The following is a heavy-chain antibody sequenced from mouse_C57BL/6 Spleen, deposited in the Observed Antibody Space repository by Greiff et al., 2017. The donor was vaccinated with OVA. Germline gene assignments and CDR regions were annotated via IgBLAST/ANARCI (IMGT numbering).Heavy chain of an antibody. CDR1: GFTFSDYG. D-gene: IGHD4-1*01. J-gene: IGHJ2*01. CDR3: ARRSLTGTSFDY. Sequence: EVKVEESGGGLVQPGGSLKLSCAASGFTFSDYGMAWVRQAPRKGPEWVAFISNLAYSIYYADTVTGRFTISRENAKNTLYLEMSSLRSEDTAMYYCARRSLTGTSFDYWGQGTTLTVSS. CDR2: ISNLAYSI. V-gene: IGHV5-15*04.